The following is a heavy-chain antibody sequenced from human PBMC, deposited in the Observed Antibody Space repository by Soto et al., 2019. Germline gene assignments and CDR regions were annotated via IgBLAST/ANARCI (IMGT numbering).Heavy chain of an antibody. CDR2: IYYSGTT. CDR1: GDSVSNDNYY. V-gene: IGHV4-61*01. J-gene: IGHJ4*02. Sequence: QVQLQESGPGLVKPSETLSLTCAVSGDSVSNDNYYWSGIRQPPGKGLEWIGYIYYSGTTNYNSYLKSRLSLSVDMSKNQFSLKLASVTAADTAVYFCARSQRGRTAFTFDYWGQGALVTVSS. D-gene: IGHD3-16*01. CDR3: ARSQRGRTAFTFDY.